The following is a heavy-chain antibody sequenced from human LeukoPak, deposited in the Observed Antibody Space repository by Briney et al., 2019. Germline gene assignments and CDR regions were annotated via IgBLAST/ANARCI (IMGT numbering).Heavy chain of an antibody. Sequence: SETLSLTCTVSGGSISSSSYYWGWIRQPPGKGLEWIGSIYYSGSTYYNPSLKSRVTISVDTSKNQFSLKLSSVTAADTAVYYCARGIGGGKQWLYYYYYYMDVWGKGTTVTVSS. V-gene: IGHV4-39*07. CDR3: ARGIGGGKQWLYYYYYYMDV. J-gene: IGHJ6*03. D-gene: IGHD6-19*01. CDR1: GGSISSSSYY. CDR2: IYYSGST.